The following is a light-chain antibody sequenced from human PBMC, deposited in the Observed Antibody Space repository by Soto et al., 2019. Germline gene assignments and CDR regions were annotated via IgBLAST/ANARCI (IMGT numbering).Light chain of an antibody. CDR2: EGN. V-gene: IGLV2-23*01. Sequence: QSALTQPASVSGSPGQSITISCTGTSSDVGSYNLVSWYQQHPGKAPKLMIYEGNKRPSGVSNRFSGSKSGNTASLTISGLQAEDDADYYCCSYAGSSLVVFGGGTKLTVL. J-gene: IGLJ2*01. CDR1: SSDVGSYNL. CDR3: CSYAGSSLVV.